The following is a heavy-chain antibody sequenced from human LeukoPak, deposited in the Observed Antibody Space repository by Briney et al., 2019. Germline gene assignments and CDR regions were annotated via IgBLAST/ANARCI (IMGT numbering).Heavy chain of an antibody. CDR2: IYSGGST. D-gene: IGHD3-22*01. CDR1: GFTVSSNY. CDR3: ARSSGYYYGGSGY. V-gene: IGHV3-66*02. J-gene: IGHJ4*02. Sequence: PGGSLRLSCAASGFTVSSNYMSWVRQAPGKGLEWVSVIYSGGSTYYADSVKGRFTISRDNSKNTLYLQMNSLRAEDTAVYYCARSSGYYYGGSGYWGQGTLVTVSS.